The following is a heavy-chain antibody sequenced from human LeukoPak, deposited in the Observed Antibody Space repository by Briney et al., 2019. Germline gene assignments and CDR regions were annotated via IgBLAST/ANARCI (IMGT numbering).Heavy chain of an antibody. Sequence: GGSLRLSCAASGFTFTSFAMSWVRQAPGKGLEWVSTISGSATSTYYADSVKGRLTISRDNSKNTLYLQMNSLRAEDTAVYYCAKDRRVVASTSAFDIWGQGTMVTVSS. J-gene: IGHJ3*02. CDR1: GFTFTSFA. CDR3: AKDRRVVASTSAFDI. D-gene: IGHD2-15*01. CDR2: ISGSATST. V-gene: IGHV3-23*01.